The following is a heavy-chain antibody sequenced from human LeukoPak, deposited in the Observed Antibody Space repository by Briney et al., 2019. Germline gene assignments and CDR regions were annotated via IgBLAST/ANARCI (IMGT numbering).Heavy chain of an antibody. J-gene: IGHJ3*02. CDR1: GGSISSYY. CDR3: ARYSYCGGDCYDAFDI. CDR2: IFSSGST. V-gene: IGHV4-59*01. Sequence: SETLSLTCTVSGGSISSYYWSWIRQPPGKGLEWIGYIFSSGSTNYNPSLKSRVTISVDTSKNQVSLKVSSVTAADTAVYYCARYSYCGGDCYDAFDIWGQGTMVTVSS. D-gene: IGHD2-21*02.